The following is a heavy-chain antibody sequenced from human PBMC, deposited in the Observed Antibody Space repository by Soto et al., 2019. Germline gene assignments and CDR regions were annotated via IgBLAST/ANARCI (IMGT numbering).Heavy chain of an antibody. J-gene: IGHJ4*02. CDR1: GFIFSNNG. Sequence: PGGSLRLSCVGSGFIFSNNGMHWVRQTPGKGLEWVAFLSYDGSETFYADSVKGRFTVSRDNSKNTLFLHMRNPRRDDTAVYYCSIVRVADSALDHWGQGTLVTVSS. CDR2: LSYDGSET. D-gene: IGHD3-10*02. CDR3: SIVRVADSALDH. V-gene: IGHV3-30*03.